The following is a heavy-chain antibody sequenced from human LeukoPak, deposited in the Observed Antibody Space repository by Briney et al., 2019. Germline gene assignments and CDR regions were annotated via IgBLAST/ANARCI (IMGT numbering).Heavy chain of an antibody. V-gene: IGHV3-23*01. D-gene: IGHD3-16*01. J-gene: IGHJ4*02. CDR1: GFIFSSYA. CDR2: LGGNGDT. Sequence: GGSLTLSCAASGFIFSSYAMSWVREAPARGLEWVSSLGGNGDTFYADSVKGRFTLSRDDSRNTVYLQLNNLRVEDTAVYYCAKASWVSSADAVLWGQGTVVTVSS. CDR3: AKASWVSSADAVL.